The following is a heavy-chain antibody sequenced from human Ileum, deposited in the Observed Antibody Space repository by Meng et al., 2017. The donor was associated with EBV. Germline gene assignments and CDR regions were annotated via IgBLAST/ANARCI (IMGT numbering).Heavy chain of an antibody. J-gene: IGHJ5*02. Sequence: GQLQGPGPGLVKPSGTLSLTCAVSGESIISNYWWRWVRQPPGKGLEWIGEIYYNTNTNYNPSLKGRVAMSVDTSQNQFSLTLSSVTAADTAVYFCARKFSVVGSTDGWFDPWGQGTLVTVSS. CDR2: IYYNTNT. V-gene: IGHV4-4*02. D-gene: IGHD2-8*01. CDR3: ARKFSVVGSTDGWFDP. CDR1: GESIISNYW.